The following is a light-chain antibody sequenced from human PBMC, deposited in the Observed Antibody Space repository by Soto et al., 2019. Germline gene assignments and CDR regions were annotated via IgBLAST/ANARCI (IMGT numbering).Light chain of an antibody. V-gene: IGLV2-14*01. CDR2: DVN. CDR1: SSDIGGYDY. Sequence: QSALTQPASVSGSPGQSITLSCTGTSSDIGGYDYVSWYQRHPGKAPKLIIYDVNNRPSGVSNRFSGSKSGNTASLTLSGLQAEAEADYYCTSYASGSSHVVFGGGTKVTVL. J-gene: IGLJ2*01. CDR3: TSYASGSSHVV.